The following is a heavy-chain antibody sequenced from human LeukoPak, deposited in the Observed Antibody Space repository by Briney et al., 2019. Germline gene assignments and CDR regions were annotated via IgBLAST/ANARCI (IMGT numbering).Heavy chain of an antibody. CDR3: ARDLRRDGYNFGY. V-gene: IGHV1-69*06. CDR1: GGTFSSYA. Sequence: SVKVSCKASGGTFSSYAISWVRQAPGQGLEWMGGIIPIFGTANYAQKFQGRVTITADKSTSTAYMELSSLRSEDTAVYYCARDLRRDGYNFGYWGQGTLVTVSS. J-gene: IGHJ4*02. CDR2: IIPIFGTA. D-gene: IGHD5-24*01.